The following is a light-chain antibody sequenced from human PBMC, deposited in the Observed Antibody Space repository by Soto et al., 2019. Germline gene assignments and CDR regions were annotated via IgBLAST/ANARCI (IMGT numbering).Light chain of an antibody. CDR2: EVS. J-gene: IGLJ1*01. CDR1: SSDVGTYNL. CDR3: CSYVGSRTYV. Sequence: QSALTQPASVSGSPGQSITISCTGTSSDVGTYNLVSWYQQHPGKAPKLMISEVSKRPSGVSNRFSGSKSGNTASLTISGLQAEDEADYYCCSYVGSRTYVFGTGTKVTV. V-gene: IGLV2-23*02.